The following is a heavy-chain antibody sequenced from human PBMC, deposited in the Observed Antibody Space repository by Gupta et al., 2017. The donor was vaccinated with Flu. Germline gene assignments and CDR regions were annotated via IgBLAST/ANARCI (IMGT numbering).Heavy chain of an antibody. CDR2: ISGTSSYI. Sequence: EVQLVESGGGLVKPGGSLRLSCAASGFTFSDYSMNWVRQAPGKGLEWVSSISGTSSYIYYADSVKGRFTISRDNAKNSLYLQMNSLRAEDTAVYYCARDLFMANYYYGMDVWGQGTTVTVSS. V-gene: IGHV3-21*01. D-gene: IGHD3-10*02. CDR1: GFTFSDYS. J-gene: IGHJ6*02. CDR3: ARDLFMANYYYGMDV.